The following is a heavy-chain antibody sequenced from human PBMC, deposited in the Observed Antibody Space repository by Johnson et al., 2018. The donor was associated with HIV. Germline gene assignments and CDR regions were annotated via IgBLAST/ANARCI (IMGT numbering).Heavy chain of an antibody. Sequence: QVYLVESGGGVVQPGRSLRLSCAASGFTFSSYAMHWVRQAPGKGLEWVAVISYDGSNKYYADSVKGRFTISRDNSKNTLYLQMNSLRAEDTAVYYCAKDTGRWLVVAFDIWGQGTMVTVSS. D-gene: IGHD6-19*01. V-gene: IGHV3-30-3*01. CDR2: ISYDGSNK. CDR3: AKDTGRWLVVAFDI. CDR1: GFTFSSYA. J-gene: IGHJ3*02.